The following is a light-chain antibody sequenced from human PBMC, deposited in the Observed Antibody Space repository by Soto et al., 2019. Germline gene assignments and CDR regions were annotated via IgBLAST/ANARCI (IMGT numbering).Light chain of an antibody. CDR1: SSDVGGYNY. V-gene: IGLV2-14*01. CDR3: NSYTSSSTWV. CDR2: EVS. J-gene: IGLJ3*02. Sequence: QSALTQPASVSGSPGQSITISCTGTSSDVGGYNYVSWYQQHPGKAPKFMIYEVSNRPSGVSNRFSGSKSGNTASLTISGLQAEDEADYYCNSYTSSSTWVFGGGTKLTVL.